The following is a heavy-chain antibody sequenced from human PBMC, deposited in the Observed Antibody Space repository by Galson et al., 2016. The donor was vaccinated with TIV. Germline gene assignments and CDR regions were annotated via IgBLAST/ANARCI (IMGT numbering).Heavy chain of an antibody. D-gene: IGHD5-12*01. V-gene: IGHV1-2*02. Sequence: SVKVSCKASGYTFTGYFMHWVRQAPGQGLEWMGWINPNSGGTNYAQKFQGRVTMTRDTSISTAYMELSSLISDDTAMYFCARAPTLIVATIYWYSDLWGRGTLVTVSS. CDR1: GYTFTGYF. J-gene: IGHJ2*01. CDR2: INPNSGGT. CDR3: ARAPTLIVATIYWYSDL.